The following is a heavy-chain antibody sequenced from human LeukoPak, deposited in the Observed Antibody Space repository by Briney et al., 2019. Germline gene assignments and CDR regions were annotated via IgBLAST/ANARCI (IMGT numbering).Heavy chain of an antibody. Sequence: SETLSHTCTVSGGSISSSSYYWGWIRQPPGKGLEWIGSIYYSGSTYYNPSLKSRVTISVDTSKNQFSLKLSSVTAADTAVYYCARRGYCSSTSCYGPYGMDVWGQGTTVTVSS. V-gene: IGHV4-39*01. CDR2: IYYSGST. CDR3: ARRGYCSSTSCYGPYGMDV. CDR1: GGSISSSSYY. J-gene: IGHJ6*02. D-gene: IGHD2-2*01.